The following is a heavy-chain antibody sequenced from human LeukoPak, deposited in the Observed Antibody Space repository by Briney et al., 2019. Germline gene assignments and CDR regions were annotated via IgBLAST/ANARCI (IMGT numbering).Heavy chain of an antibody. Sequence: SETLSLTCTVSGGSISSGDYYWSWIRQPPGKGLEWIGYIYYIGNTFYNPSLKSRVTISVYTSKNQFSLKLSSVTAADTAVYYCARLGDSGGDYVRYFDYWGQGTLVTVSS. CDR3: ARLGDSGGDYVRYFDY. D-gene: IGHD2-21*02. V-gene: IGHV4-30-4*01. CDR1: GGSISSGDYY. J-gene: IGHJ4*02. CDR2: IYYIGNT.